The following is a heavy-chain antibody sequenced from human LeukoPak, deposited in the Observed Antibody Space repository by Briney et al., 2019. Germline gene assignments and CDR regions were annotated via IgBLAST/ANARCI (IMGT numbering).Heavy chain of an antibody. J-gene: IGHJ6*03. V-gene: IGHV3-72*01. Sequence: GGSLRLSCAASGFTFSDHYMDWARQAPGKGLEWVGRTRNKANSYTTEYAASVKGRFTISRDDSKSIAYLQMNSLKTEDTAVYYCTKGSKAVAGPYYYYYYMDVWGKGTTVTVSS. CDR1: GFTFSDHY. D-gene: IGHD6-19*01. CDR2: TRNKANSYTT. CDR3: TKGSKAVAGPYYYYYYMDV.